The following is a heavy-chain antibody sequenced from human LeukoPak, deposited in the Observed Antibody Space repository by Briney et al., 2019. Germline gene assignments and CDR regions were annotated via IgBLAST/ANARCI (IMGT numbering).Heavy chain of an antibody. Sequence: GGSLRLSCAASGFTFSSYSMSWVRQAPGKGLEWVSSISSSSSYIYYADSVKGRFTISRDNAKNSLYLQMNSLRAEDTAVYYCARGACSGGSCYSNPWGQGTLVTVSS. D-gene: IGHD2-15*01. CDR1: GFTFSSYS. CDR2: ISSSSSYI. V-gene: IGHV3-21*01. J-gene: IGHJ5*02. CDR3: ARGACSGGSCYSNP.